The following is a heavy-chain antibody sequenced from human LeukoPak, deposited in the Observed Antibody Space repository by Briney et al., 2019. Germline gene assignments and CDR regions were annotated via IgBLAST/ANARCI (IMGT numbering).Heavy chain of an antibody. Sequence: GGPLRLSCAASGFTVSSNYMSWFRQAPGRGLEWVSVIYSGGSTYYADSVKGRFTISRDNSKNTLYLQMNSLRAEDTAVYYCARDITGTTGGTYYYYMDVWGKGTTVTVSS. J-gene: IGHJ6*03. CDR1: GFTVSSNY. CDR3: ARDITGTTGGTYYYYMDV. D-gene: IGHD1-20*01. CDR2: IYSGGST. V-gene: IGHV3-53*01.